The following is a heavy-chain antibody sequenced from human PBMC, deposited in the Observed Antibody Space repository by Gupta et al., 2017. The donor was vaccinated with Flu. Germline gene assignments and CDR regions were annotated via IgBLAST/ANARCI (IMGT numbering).Heavy chain of an antibody. CDR3: ASARTTIFGVVIIMGGMDV. D-gene: IGHD3-3*01. J-gene: IGHJ6*02. Sequence: EVQLVESGGGLVKPGGSLRLSCAASGFSFSSYSMNWVRQAPGKGLEWVSSISSNNNIYYADSVKGRFSISRDNAKNSLFLQLNSLRVEDTAVYYCASARTTIFGVVIIMGGMDVWGQGTTVTVSS. CDR1: GFSFSSYS. V-gene: IGHV3-21*01. CDR2: ISSNNNI.